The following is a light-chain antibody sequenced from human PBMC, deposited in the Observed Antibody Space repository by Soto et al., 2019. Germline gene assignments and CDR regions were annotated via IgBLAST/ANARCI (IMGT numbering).Light chain of an antibody. CDR3: QQSYSTPRT. CDR1: QSITNS. V-gene: IGKV1-39*01. J-gene: IGKJ1*01. Sequence: DIQMTQSPSSLSASVGDRVTITCRASQSITNSLNWYQKKPEKAPNLLIYAASTLQSGVPSRFSGSGSGTDFTLTISSLQPEDFATYYCQQSYSTPRTCGQGTKVEIE. CDR2: AAS.